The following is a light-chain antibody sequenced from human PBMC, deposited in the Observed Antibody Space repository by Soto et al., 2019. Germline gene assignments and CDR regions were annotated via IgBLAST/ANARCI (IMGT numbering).Light chain of an antibody. CDR1: QSVGSTN. CDR2: GTS. J-gene: IGKJ1*01. CDR3: QQYDSSRWT. Sequence: EIVLTQSPGTLSLSPGERATLSCGASQSVGSTNLAWYQQKPGQAPRLLIYGTSSRPIGIPDRFSGSGSGKDFPLTSSRLEPEDFEVYYCQQYDSSRWTFGQGTRVQIK. V-gene: IGKV3-20*01.